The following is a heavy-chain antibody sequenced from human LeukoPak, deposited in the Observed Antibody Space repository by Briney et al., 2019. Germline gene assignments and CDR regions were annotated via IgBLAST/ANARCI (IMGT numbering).Heavy chain of an antibody. CDR2: ISHGGST. V-gene: IGHV4-4*02. CDR3: TRSGGWWSLDY. Sequence: SESLSLTCAVSGDSISSRNWWSWVRQPPGKGLDWIGEISHGGSTKYNPSLKNRVTISKDNFKNEFSLRLNSVTAADTAVYFCTRSGGWWSLDYWGQGALVTVSS. J-gene: IGHJ4*02. D-gene: IGHD2-8*02. CDR1: GDSISSRNW.